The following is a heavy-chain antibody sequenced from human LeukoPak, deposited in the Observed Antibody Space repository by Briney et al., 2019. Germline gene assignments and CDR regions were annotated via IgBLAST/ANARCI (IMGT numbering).Heavy chain of an antibody. Sequence: ASVKVSCKASGYTFTDYFIHWVRQAPRQGLEWMGWISPNSGGTNSAQKFQGRVTLTRDTSINTAYMEVSSLISDDTAVYYCVRVHSSGCIDYWGQGTLVTVSS. D-gene: IGHD6-19*01. CDR2: ISPNSGGT. CDR3: VRVHSSGCIDY. CDR1: GYTFTDYF. V-gene: IGHV1-2*02. J-gene: IGHJ4*02.